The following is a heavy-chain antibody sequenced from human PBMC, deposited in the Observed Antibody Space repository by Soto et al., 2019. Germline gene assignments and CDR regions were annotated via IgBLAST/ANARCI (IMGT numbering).Heavy chain of an antibody. V-gene: IGHV3-33*01. CDR3: ARARPYLGIFDY. Sequence: GGSLRLSCAASGFTFSTYGMHWVRQAPGKGLEWVAVTWYDGSNKYYAASVKGRFTISRDNSKNTVYLQMNSLRAEDTAVYYCARARPYLGIFDYWGQGTLVTAPQ. CDR1: GFTFSTYG. CDR2: TWYDGSNK. J-gene: IGHJ4*02. D-gene: IGHD3-16*01.